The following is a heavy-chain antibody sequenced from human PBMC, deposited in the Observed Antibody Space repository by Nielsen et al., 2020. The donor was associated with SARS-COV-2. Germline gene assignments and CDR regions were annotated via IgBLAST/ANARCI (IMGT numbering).Heavy chain of an antibody. CDR3: VKDGAYYGVRGVVHFGY. D-gene: IGHD3-10*01. CDR1: GFTFSRFG. V-gene: IGHV3-30*18. CDR2: ISYDGSDQ. Sequence: GGSLRLSCAASGFTFSRFGMHWVRQTPGRGLEWVACISYDGSDQYYEDSLKGRFTISRDNSKNILYLQMNNLRAEDTAVYYCVKDGAYYGVRGVVHFGYGGRGNLVTVSS. J-gene: IGHJ4*02.